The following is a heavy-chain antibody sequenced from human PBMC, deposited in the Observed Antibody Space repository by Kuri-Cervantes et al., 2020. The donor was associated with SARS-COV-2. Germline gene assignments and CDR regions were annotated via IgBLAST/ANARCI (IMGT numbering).Heavy chain of an antibody. CDR2: INPNSGGT. CDR1: GYTFTGYY. V-gene: IGHV1-2*02. Sequence: ASVKVSCRASGYTFTGYYMHWVRQAPGQGLEWMGWINPNSGGTNYAQKFQGRVTMTRDTSISTAYMELSRLRSDDTAVYYCARDQVGAPYYYYYMDVWGKGTTVTVSS. J-gene: IGHJ6*03. D-gene: IGHD1-26*01. CDR3: ARDQVGAPYYYYYMDV.